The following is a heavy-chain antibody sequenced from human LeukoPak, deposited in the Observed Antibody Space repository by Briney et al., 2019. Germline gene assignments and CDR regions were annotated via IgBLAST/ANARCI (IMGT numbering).Heavy chain of an antibody. J-gene: IGHJ4*02. Sequence: GGSLRLSCAASGFTFSSYSMNWVRQAPGKGLEWVSSISSSSNYIYYADSVKGRFTISRDKSKNTLYLQMNSLRADDTAVYYCATSSGPTNYFDYWGQGTLVTVSS. D-gene: IGHD3-22*01. CDR1: GFTFSSYS. CDR3: ATSSGPTNYFDY. CDR2: ISSSSNYI. V-gene: IGHV3-21*04.